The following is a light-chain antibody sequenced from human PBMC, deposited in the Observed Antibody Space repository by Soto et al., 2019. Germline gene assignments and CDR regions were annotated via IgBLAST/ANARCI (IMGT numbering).Light chain of an antibody. CDR2: DVA. J-gene: IGLJ1*01. Sequence: QRALTQPASVSGSPGQSITISCTGTSSGVGAYNYVSWYQHHPGKAPKLMLYDVANRPSGVSNRFSGSKSGNTASLTISGLQAEDEADYYCNSYTSSSTYVFGTGTKVTVL. CDR1: SSGVGAYNY. CDR3: NSYTSSSTYV. V-gene: IGLV2-14*03.